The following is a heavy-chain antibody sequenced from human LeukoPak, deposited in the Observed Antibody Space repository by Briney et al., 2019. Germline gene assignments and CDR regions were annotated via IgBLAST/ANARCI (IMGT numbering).Heavy chain of an antibody. J-gene: IGHJ5*02. CDR1: GGSISSSSYY. CDR3: ASPPGDISSGTTSHP. D-gene: IGHD5-12*01. Sequence: SETLSLTCTVSGGSISSSSYYWGWIRQPPGKGLEWIGSIYYSGSTYYNPSLKSRVTISVDTSKNQFSLKLSSVTAADTAVYYCASPPGDISSGTTSHPWGQGTLVTVSS. V-gene: IGHV4-39*07. CDR2: IYYSGST.